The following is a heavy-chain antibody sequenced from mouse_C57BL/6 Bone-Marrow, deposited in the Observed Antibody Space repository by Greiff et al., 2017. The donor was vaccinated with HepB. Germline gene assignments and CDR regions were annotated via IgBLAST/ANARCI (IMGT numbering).Heavy chain of an antibody. Sequence: EVKLMESGGGLVQPGGSLKLTCAASGFTFSDYYMYWVRQIPEKRLEWVAYISNGGGSTYYPDTVKGRFTISRDNAKNTLYLQMSRLKTEDTAMYYCARQGYYGRAMDYWGQGTSVTVSS. D-gene: IGHD1-1*01. CDR2: ISNGGGST. CDR1: GFTFSDYY. J-gene: IGHJ4*01. CDR3: ARQGYYGRAMDY. V-gene: IGHV5-12*01.